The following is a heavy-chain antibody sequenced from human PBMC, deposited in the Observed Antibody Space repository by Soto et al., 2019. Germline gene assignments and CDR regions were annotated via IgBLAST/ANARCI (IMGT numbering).Heavy chain of an antibody. D-gene: IGHD4-17*01. V-gene: IGHV3-33*01. J-gene: IGHJ6*03. CDR3: ARDGDMTTGSRFDYYYYMDV. CDR2: IWYDGSNK. Sequence: VGSLRLSCAASGFTFSSYGMHWVRQAPGKGLEWVAVIWYDGSNKYYADSVKGRFTISRDNSKNTLYLQMNSLRAEDTAVYYCARDGDMTTGSRFDYYYYMDVWGKGTTVTVSS. CDR1: GFTFSSYG.